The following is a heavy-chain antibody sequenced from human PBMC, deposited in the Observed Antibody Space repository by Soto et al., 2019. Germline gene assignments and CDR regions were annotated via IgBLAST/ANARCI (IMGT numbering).Heavy chain of an antibody. Sequence: HPGGSLRLSCAASGFTFSSYAMHWVRQAPGKGLEWVAVISYGGSNKYYADSVKGRFTISRDNSKNTLYLQMNSLRAEDTAVYYCARDPTVTGTGAGLPHDYWGQGTLVTVSS. CDR3: ARDPTVTGTGAGLPHDY. J-gene: IGHJ4*02. V-gene: IGHV3-30-3*01. D-gene: IGHD4-17*01. CDR1: GFTFSSYA. CDR2: ISYGGSNK.